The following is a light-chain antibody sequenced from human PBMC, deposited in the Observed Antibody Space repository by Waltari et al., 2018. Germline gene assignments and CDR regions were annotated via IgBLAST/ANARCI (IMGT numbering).Light chain of an antibody. CDR3: QQYFTTPPT. V-gene: IGKV4-1*01. CDR2: WAS. Sequence: DIVLTQSPDSLTVSLGERATINCKSSQSLLNSSNNKNYLAWYQQKPGQPPKLLIYWASTREPVVPDRCSGSGAGTDFTLTISSLQTEDVAAYYCQQYFTTPPTFGQGTKVEI. CDR1: QSLLNSSNNKNY. J-gene: IGKJ1*01.